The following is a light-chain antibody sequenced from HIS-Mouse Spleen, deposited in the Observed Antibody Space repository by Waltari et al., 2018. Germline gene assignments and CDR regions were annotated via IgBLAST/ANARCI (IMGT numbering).Light chain of an antibody. CDR3: SSYTSSSFNVV. J-gene: IGLJ2*01. Sequence: QSALTQPASVSGSPGQSITISCTGTSSDVGGYNYVSWYQQHPRKAPKLMIYDVSNRPSGVSNRFSGSKSGNTASLTISGLQAEDEADYYCSSYTSSSFNVVFGGGTKLTVL. CDR2: DVS. CDR1: SSDVGGYNY. V-gene: IGLV2-14*03.